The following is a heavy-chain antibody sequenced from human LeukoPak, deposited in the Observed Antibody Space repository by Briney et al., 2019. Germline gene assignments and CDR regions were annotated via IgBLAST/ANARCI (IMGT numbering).Heavy chain of an antibody. CDR3: ARIPPYNSGRGGFDY. CDR1: GGAVNNYY. CDR2: VFYNGYT. V-gene: IGHV4-59*02. J-gene: IGHJ4*02. Sequence: PSETLSLTCSVSGGAVNNYYWAWLRQSPGKTLEWIAYVFYNGYTSYNPSLKSRATISIDTSRNQFSLQLSSVTAADTAVYFCARIPPYNSGRGGFDYWGQGTLVTVSS. D-gene: IGHD1-1*01.